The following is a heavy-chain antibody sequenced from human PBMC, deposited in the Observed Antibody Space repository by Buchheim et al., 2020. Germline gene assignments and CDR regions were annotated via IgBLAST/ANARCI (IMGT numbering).Heavy chain of an antibody. Sequence: QLQLQESGPGVVKPSETLSLTCTVSGGSISTSTYFWGWIRQPPGRGLEYVGTIHYSGVTFYSPSLRTRVTISVDTSKNQFSLKLSSVTAADAALYYCARQPSGEQQWTFDSWGQGTL. CDR1: GGSISTSTYF. V-gene: IGHV4-39*01. CDR2: IHYSGVT. CDR3: ARQPSGEQQWTFDS. D-gene: IGHD6-19*01. J-gene: IGHJ4*02.